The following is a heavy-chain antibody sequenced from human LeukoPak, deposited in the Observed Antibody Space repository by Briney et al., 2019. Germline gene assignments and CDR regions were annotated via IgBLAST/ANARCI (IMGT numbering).Heavy chain of an antibody. Sequence: MSSETLSLTCTVSGGSISSYYWSWIRQPPGKGLEWIGYIYYSGSTNYNPSLKSRVTISVDTSKNQFSLKLSSVTAADTAVYYCARAGDILTGYPHYFDYWGQGTLVTVSS. CDR3: ARAGDILTGYPHYFDY. J-gene: IGHJ4*02. CDR1: GGSISSYY. V-gene: IGHV4-59*08. D-gene: IGHD3-9*01. CDR2: IYYSGST.